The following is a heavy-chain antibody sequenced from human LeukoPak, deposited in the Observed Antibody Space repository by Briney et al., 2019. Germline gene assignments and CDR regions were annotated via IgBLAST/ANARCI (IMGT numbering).Heavy chain of an antibody. J-gene: IGHJ6*02. D-gene: IGHD3-22*01. Sequence: GGSLRLSCAASGFTFNSYAMTWVRQAPGTGLEWVSTISGSGGGTYYADSVKGRFTISRDNSKNTLYLQMNSLRAEDTAVYYCAKDYYDSGGNYNGMDVWGQGTTVTVSS. CDR3: AKDYYDSGGNYNGMDV. CDR2: ISGSGGGT. V-gene: IGHV3-23*01. CDR1: GFTFNSYA.